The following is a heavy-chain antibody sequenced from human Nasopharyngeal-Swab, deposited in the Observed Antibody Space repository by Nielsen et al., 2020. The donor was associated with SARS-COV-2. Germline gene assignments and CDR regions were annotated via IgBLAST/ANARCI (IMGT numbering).Heavy chain of an antibody. J-gene: IGHJ4*02. D-gene: IGHD4-17*01. CDR1: GSTVSSNY. CDR3: ARDSNDYGDYLPLDY. CDR2: IYSGGST. V-gene: IGHV3-66*01. Sequence: GGSLRLSCAASGSTVSSNYMSWVRQAPGKGLEWVSVIYSGGSTYYADSVKGRFTISRDNSKNTLYLQMNSLRAEDAAVYYCARDSNDYGDYLPLDYWGQGTLVTVSS.